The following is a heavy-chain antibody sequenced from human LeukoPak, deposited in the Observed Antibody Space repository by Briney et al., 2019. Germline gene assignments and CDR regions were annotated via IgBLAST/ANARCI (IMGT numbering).Heavy chain of an antibody. D-gene: IGHD3-22*01. CDR2: FYASGTT. J-gene: IGHJ3*02. Sequence: SETLSLTCTVSGGSIVSHYWNWIRQPAGRGLEWIGRFYASGTTNTSPSLKSRVTMSVDTSKNQFSLKLSSVTAADTAVYYCARPVVVLRSDAFDIWGQGTMVTVSS. CDR3: ARPVVVLRSDAFDI. CDR1: GGSIVSHY. V-gene: IGHV4-4*07.